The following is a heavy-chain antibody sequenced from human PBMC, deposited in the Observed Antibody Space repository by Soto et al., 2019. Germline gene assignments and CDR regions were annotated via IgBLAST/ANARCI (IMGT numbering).Heavy chain of an antibody. CDR1: GFTFSSYS. CDR2: ISSSSSYI. Sequence: PGGSLRLSCAASGFTFSSYSMNWVRQAPGKGLEWVSSISSSSSYIYYADSVKGRFTISRDNAKNSLYLQMNSLRAEDTAVYYCASASSITIFGVVIMDAFDIWGQGTMVTVS. V-gene: IGHV3-21*01. CDR3: ASASSITIFGVVIMDAFDI. J-gene: IGHJ3*02. D-gene: IGHD3-3*01.